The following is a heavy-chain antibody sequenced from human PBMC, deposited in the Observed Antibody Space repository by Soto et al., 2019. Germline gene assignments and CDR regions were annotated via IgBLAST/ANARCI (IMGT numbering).Heavy chain of an antibody. Sequence: GSLRLSCVASAFTFNNFPMHWVRQAPGKGLQWLASITTTSTYKYYADSVKGRFSISRDNAKNSLYLELTNLRSEDTAVYYCAREKCSSTSCNHGMDVWGLGTAVTVSS. CDR3: AREKCSSTSCNHGMDV. D-gene: IGHD2-2*01. V-gene: IGHV3-21*01. CDR1: AFTFNNFP. J-gene: IGHJ6*02. CDR2: ITTTSTYK.